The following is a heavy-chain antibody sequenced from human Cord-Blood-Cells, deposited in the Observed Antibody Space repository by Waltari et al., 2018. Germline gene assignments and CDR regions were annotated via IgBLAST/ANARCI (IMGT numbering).Heavy chain of an antibody. CDR3: ARVVVTAIPDY. D-gene: IGHD2-21*02. Sequence: QVQLQQWGAGLLKPSETLSLTCAVYGGSFSGYYSTWIRQPPGKGLEWIGEINHSGSTNYNPSLKSRVTISVDTSKNQFSLKLSSVTAADTAVYYCARVVVTAIPDYWGQGTLVTVSS. CDR2: INHSGST. V-gene: IGHV4-34*01. CDR1: GGSFSGYY. J-gene: IGHJ4*02.